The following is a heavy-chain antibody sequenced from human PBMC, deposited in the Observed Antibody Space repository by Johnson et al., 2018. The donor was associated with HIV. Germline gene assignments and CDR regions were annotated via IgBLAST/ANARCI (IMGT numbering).Heavy chain of an antibody. CDR3: ARAKTGDGAFDI. Sequence: QVQLVESGGGVVQPGRSLRLSCAASGFTFSRYAMHWVRQAPGKGLEWVAVISYDGTNKYYADSVKGRFTISRDNSENTVYLQMNSLRVEDTAVYYCARAKTGDGAFDIWGQGTMVTVSS. CDR1: GFTFSRYA. CDR2: ISYDGTNK. D-gene: IGHD7-27*01. J-gene: IGHJ3*02. V-gene: IGHV3-30-3*01.